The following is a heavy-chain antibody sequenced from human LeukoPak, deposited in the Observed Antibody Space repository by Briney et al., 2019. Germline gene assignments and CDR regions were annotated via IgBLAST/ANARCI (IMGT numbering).Heavy chain of an antibody. CDR3: ARDFQEIAAAGTPDAFDI. CDR1: GYTFTSYY. J-gene: IGHJ3*02. Sequence: ASVKVSCKASGYTFTSYYMHWVRQAPGQGLEWMGIINPSGGSTSYAQKFQGRVTMTRDMSTSTVYMELSSLRSEDTAVYYCARDFQEIAAAGTPDAFDIWGQGTMVTVSS. CDR2: INPSGGST. V-gene: IGHV1-46*01. D-gene: IGHD6-13*01.